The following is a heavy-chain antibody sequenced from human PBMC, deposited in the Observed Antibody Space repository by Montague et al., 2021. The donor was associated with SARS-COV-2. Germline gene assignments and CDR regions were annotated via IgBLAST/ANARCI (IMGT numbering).Heavy chain of an antibody. CDR2: ISHDGSNK. CDR1: GFTFSAYT. CDR3: ARERAITMVRGVIRPTKWFDP. J-gene: IGHJ5*02. V-gene: IGHV3-30*04. Sequence: SLRLSCAASGFTFSAYTIHWVRQAPGKGLEWVALISHDGSNKYYADSMKGRFTISRDNSKNTLYVQMNSLRAEDTAVYYCARERAITMVRGVIRPTKWFDPWGQGTLVTVSS. D-gene: IGHD3-10*01.